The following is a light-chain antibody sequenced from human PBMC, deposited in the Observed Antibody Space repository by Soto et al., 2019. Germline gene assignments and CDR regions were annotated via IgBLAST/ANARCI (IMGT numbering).Light chain of an antibody. Sequence: EVVLTQSPATLSVSPGERATLSCRAGQSVNSKLAWYQQKPGQAPRLLIYDASTRATGVPGRFSGSGSGPEFTLTISSLQSEDFAVYYCQQYNNWPTFGQGTKLELK. CDR1: QSVNSK. CDR3: QQYNNWPT. J-gene: IGKJ2*01. CDR2: DAS. V-gene: IGKV3-15*01.